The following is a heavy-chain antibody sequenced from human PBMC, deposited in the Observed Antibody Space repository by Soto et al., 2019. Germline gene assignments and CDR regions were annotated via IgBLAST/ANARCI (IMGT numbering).Heavy chain of an antibody. V-gene: IGHV3-21*01. J-gene: IGHJ4*02. D-gene: IGHD5-18*01. CDR3: ARDTGAAMVRSFDY. CDR2: ISSSSSYI. CDR1: GFTFSSYS. Sequence: GGSLRLSCAASGFTFSSYSMNWVRQAPGKGLEWVSSISSSSSYIYYADSVKGRFTISRDNAKNSLYLQMNSLRAEDTAVYYCARDTGAAMVRSFDYWGQGTLVTVSS.